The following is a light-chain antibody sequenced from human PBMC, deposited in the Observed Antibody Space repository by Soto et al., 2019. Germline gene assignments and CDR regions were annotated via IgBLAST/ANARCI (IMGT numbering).Light chain of an antibody. CDR3: QSYDSSLSHVV. CDR2: ANT. V-gene: IGLV1-40*01. Sequence: QAVVAQPPSVSGAPGQRVTISCTGSSSNIGARYDVHWYQQLPGTAPKLLIFANTNRPSGVPDRFSGSKSGTSASLAITGLQAEDEADYYCQSYDSSLSHVVFGGGTKLTVL. CDR1: SSNIGARYD. J-gene: IGLJ2*01.